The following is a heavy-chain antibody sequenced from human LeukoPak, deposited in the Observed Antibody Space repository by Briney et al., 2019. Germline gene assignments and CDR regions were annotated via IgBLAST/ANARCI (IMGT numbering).Heavy chain of an antibody. CDR3: ARRTPYSGYEKNFDY. J-gene: IGHJ4*02. CDR1: GGTFSSYA. CDR2: MNANSGNT. Sequence: ASVKVSCKASGGTFSSYAISWVRQATGQGLEWMGWMNANSGNTGYAQKFQGRVTMTRNTSISTAYMELSSLRSEDTAVYYCARRTPYSGYEKNFDYWGQGTLVTVSS. V-gene: IGHV1-8*02. D-gene: IGHD5-12*01.